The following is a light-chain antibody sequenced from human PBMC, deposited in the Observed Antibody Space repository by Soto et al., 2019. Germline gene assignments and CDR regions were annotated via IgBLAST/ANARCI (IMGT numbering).Light chain of an antibody. V-gene: IGKV3-15*01. CDR2: GAS. CDR3: QQYKNWPPWT. CDR1: QSVNSN. Sequence: EFVLTQSPGTLSLSPGERATLSCRASQSVNSNSLAWYQQKPGQAPRVLIHGASTRATGTPARFSGSGSGTEFTLTISSLQSEDSAAYYCQQYKNWPPWTFGQGTKVDIK. J-gene: IGKJ1*01.